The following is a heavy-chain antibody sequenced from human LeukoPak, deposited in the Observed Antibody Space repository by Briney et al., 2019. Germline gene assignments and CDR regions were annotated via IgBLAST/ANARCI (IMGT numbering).Heavy chain of an antibody. CDR1: GFTFDTYW. CDR2: SNSDGSST. J-gene: IGHJ4*02. Sequence: GGSLRLSCAASGFTFDTYWMHWVRHAPGKGLVWVSRSNSDGSSTSYADSVKGRFTISRDNAKNTLYLQMNSLRAEDTAVYYCMVRGANWGQGTLVTVSS. D-gene: IGHD3-10*01. CDR3: MVRGAN. V-gene: IGHV3-74*01.